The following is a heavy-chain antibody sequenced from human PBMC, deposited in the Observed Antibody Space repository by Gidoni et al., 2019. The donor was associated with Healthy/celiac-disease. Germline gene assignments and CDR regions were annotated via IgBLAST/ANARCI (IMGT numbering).Heavy chain of an antibody. V-gene: IGHV3-53*01. J-gene: IGHJ4*02. CDR3: ARLYDSSGYYFDY. Sequence: EVQLVESGGGLIQPGGSLRLSCAASGFTVSSNYMSWVRQAPGKGLEWVSVIYSGGSTYYADSVKGRFTISRDNSKNTLYLQMNSLRAEDTAVYYCARLYDSSGYYFDYWGQGTLVTVSS. CDR1: GFTVSSNY. CDR2: IYSGGST. D-gene: IGHD3-22*01.